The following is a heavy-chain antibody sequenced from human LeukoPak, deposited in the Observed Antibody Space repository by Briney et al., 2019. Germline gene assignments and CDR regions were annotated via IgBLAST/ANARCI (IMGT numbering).Heavy chain of an antibody. J-gene: IGHJ4*02. CDR2: IKKDGSAT. D-gene: IGHD6-19*01. V-gene: IGHV3-7*01. Sequence: GGSPRLSCAASGFTFSSYAMSWVRQAPGKGLEWVANIKKDGSATFYVDSVKGRFTISRDNAKNAMYLQMSSLRADDTAVYYCARVGDYGGSSGWFDYWGQGTLVTVSS. CDR3: ARVGDYGGSSGWFDY. CDR1: GFTFSSYA.